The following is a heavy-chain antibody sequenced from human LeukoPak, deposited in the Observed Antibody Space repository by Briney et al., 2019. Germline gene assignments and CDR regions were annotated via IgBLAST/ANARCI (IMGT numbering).Heavy chain of an antibody. J-gene: IGHJ4*02. CDR3: ARAKVNEYGDVEFDY. V-gene: IGHV3-7*01. CDR2: IKQDGSEK. Sequence: GGSLRLSCAASGLTFSSYWMSWVRQAPGKGLEWVANIKQDGSEKYYVDSVKGRFTIYRENAKNSLYLKMNSLRAEDTAVYDCARAKVNEYGDVEFDYWGQGTVVTVSS. D-gene: IGHD4-17*01. CDR1: GLTFSSYW.